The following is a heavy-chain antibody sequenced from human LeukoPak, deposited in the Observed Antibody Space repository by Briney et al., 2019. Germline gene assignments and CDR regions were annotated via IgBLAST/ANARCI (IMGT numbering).Heavy chain of an antibody. CDR2: IYYSGST. V-gene: IGHV4-31*03. J-gene: IGHJ4*01. Sequence: TSQTLSLTCTVSGGSISSGGYYWSWIRQHPGKGLEWIGYIYYSGSTYYNPSLRSRVTISVDTSKNQFSLKLSSVTAADTAVYYCQGWGYSGYDYWGQGTLVTVSS. CDR3: QGWGYSGYDY. D-gene: IGHD5-12*01. CDR1: GGSISSGGYY.